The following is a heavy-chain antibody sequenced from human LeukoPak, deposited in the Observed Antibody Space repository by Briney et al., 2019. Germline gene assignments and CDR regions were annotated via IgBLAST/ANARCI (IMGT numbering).Heavy chain of an antibody. J-gene: IGHJ4*02. V-gene: IGHV4-59*08. Sequence: PSETLSLTCTVSGASISTYYWSWIRQPPGKGLEWIGYIYYSGSTNYNPSLKSQVIISIDTSRNQFSLKLNSVTAADTAVYYCARLGYSRKTIFDYWGQGTLATVSS. CDR3: ARLGYSRKTIFDY. D-gene: IGHD6-13*01. CDR2: IYYSGST. CDR1: GASISTYY.